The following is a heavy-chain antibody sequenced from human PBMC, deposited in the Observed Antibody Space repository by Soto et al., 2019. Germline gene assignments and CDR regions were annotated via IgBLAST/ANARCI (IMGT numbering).Heavy chain of an antibody. CDR1: GFTFDDYA. CDR3: AKESSSWFLDWYFYL. V-gene: IGHV3-9*01. D-gene: IGHD6-13*01. CDR2: ISWNSGSI. J-gene: IGHJ2*01. Sequence: EVQLVESGGGLVQPGRSLRLSCAASGFTFDDYAMHWVRQAPGKGLEWVSGISWNSGSIGYADSVKGRFTISRDNAKNSLYLQMNSLRAEDTALYYCAKESSSWFLDWYFYLWGRGTLVTVSS.